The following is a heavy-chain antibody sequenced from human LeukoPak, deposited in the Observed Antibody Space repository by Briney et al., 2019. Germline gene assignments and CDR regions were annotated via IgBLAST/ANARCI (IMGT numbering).Heavy chain of an antibody. Sequence: SETLSLTCTVSGGSISSDSYYWGWLRRPPGKGLELIGTVFYSGTTYYNPSLRSRLTISVDTSKNQFSLRLTSVTAAGTTVYYCARLAAIRGVVFIDYWGQGALVTVSS. J-gene: IGHJ4*02. CDR2: VFYSGTT. D-gene: IGHD3-10*01. CDR3: ARLAAIRGVVFIDY. CDR1: GGSISSDSYY. V-gene: IGHV4-39*01.